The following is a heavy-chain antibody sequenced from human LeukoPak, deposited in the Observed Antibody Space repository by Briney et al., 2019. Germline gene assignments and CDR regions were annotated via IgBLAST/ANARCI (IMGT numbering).Heavy chain of an antibody. CDR1: GYTFTSYG. Sequence: ASVKVSCKASGYTFTSYGISWVRQAPGQGLEWMGWISAYNGNTNYAQKLQGRVTMTTDTSTSTAYMELRSLRSEDTAVYYCAILFYSSGWLPYYFDYWGQGTLVTVSS. D-gene: IGHD6-19*01. CDR2: ISAYNGNT. CDR3: AILFYSSGWLPYYFDY. V-gene: IGHV1-18*01. J-gene: IGHJ4*02.